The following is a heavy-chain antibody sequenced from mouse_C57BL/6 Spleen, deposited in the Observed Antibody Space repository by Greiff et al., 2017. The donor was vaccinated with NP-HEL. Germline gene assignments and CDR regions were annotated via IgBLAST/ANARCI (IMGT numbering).Heavy chain of an antibody. CDR1: GFTFSSYG. D-gene: IGHD1-1*01. V-gene: IGHV5-6*01. J-gene: IGHJ2*01. Sequence: EVQVVESGGDLVKPGGSLKLSCAASGFTFSSYGMSWVRQTPDKRLEWVATISSGGSYTYYPDSVKGRFTISRDNAKNTLYLQMSSLKSEDTAMYYCARAGSSYVPYYFDYWGQGTTLTVSS. CDR2: ISSGGSYT. CDR3: ARAGSSYVPYYFDY.